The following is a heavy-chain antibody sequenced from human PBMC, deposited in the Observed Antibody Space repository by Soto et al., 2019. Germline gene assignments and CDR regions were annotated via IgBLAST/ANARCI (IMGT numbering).Heavy chain of an antibody. CDR1: GGSISSEYFH. CDR3: AREDDGGDRDYYGLDV. D-gene: IGHD2-21*02. CDR2: IHYTGSI. Sequence: QVQLQQSGPGLVEPSQTLSLTCAVSGGSISSEYFHWTWIRQSPGKGLEWIGYIHYTGSIMYNPSFKSRLTMAVDTTKNQFSLQLTSVTAADTAVDFCAREDDGGDRDYYGLDVWGQGTTVTVSS. J-gene: IGHJ6*02. V-gene: IGHV4-30-4*08.